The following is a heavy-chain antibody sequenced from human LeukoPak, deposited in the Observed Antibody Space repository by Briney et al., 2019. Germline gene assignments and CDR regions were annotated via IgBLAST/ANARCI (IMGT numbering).Heavy chain of an antibody. D-gene: IGHD6-13*01. CDR1: GGTFSSYA. J-gene: IGHJ5*02. CDR2: IIPIFGTA. Sequence: ASVKVSCKASGGTFSSYAISWVRQAPGQGLEWMGGIIPIFGTANYAQKFQGRVTITADESTSTAYMELSSLRSDDTAVYYCARVGSSSWYEGWFDPWGQGTLVTVSS. V-gene: IGHV1-69*13. CDR3: ARVGSSSWYEGWFDP.